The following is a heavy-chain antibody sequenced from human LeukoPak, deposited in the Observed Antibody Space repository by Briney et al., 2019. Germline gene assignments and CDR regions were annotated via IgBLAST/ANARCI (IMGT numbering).Heavy chain of an antibody. D-gene: IGHD3-22*01. CDR3: AREGRYYDSSGYYLYSFDY. V-gene: IGHV4-31*11. CDR2: LYYSGST. J-gene: IGHJ4*02. Sequence: SQTLSLTCAVSGGSIISGGYYWSWIRQHPGQGLEGVGYLYYSGSTYYNPSLKSRVTISVDTSKNQFSLKLSSVTAADTAVYYCAREGRYYDSSGYYLYSFDYWGQGTLVTVSS. CDR1: GGSIISGGYY.